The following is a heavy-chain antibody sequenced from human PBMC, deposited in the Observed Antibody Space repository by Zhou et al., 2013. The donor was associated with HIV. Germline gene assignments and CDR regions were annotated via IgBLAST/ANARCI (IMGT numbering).Heavy chain of an antibody. CDR3: ARDWQFHVVFGDFYMDV. Sequence: QVQLMQSGTELKKPGASVKVSCKPSGYIFNQYGLHWLRQAPGQRPEWMGWVDPYNGDTNYSQKFLGRVTMKKDTYTGTAYMELKSLTSADTALYYCARDWQFHVVFGDFYMDVWGNGTTVIVSS. J-gene: IGHJ6*03. V-gene: IGHV1-18*01. D-gene: IGHD3-16*01. CDR2: VDPYNGDT. CDR1: GYIFNQYG.